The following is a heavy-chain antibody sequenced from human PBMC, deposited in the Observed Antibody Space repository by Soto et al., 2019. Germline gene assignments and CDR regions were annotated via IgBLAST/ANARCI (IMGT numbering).Heavy chain of an antibody. CDR1: GDTFSSYA. CDR3: ARDGSGYRSRASPMDV. V-gene: IGHV1-69*01. D-gene: IGHD3-22*01. Sequence: QVQLVQSGAEVKKPGSSVKVSCKASGDTFSSYAISWVRQAPGQGLEWMGGIIPIFGTANYAQKFQGRVTLTADESTSAASMELSSLRSEDTAVYYCARDGSGYRSRASPMDVWGHGTTVTVSS. CDR2: IIPIFGTA. J-gene: IGHJ6*02.